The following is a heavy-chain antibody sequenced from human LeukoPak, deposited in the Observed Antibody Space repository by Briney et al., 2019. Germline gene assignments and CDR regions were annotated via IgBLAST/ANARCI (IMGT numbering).Heavy chain of an antibody. J-gene: IGHJ4*02. CDR1: GGTFSSYA. Sequence: ASVKVSCKASGGTFSSYAISWVRQAPGQGLEWMGGIIPIFGTANYAQKFQGRVTITADESTSTAYMELSSLRSEDTAVYYCARSFGGVIAPFDYWGQGTLVTVSS. CDR2: IIPIFGTA. V-gene: IGHV1-69*13. CDR3: ARSFGGVIAPFDY. D-gene: IGHD3-16*02.